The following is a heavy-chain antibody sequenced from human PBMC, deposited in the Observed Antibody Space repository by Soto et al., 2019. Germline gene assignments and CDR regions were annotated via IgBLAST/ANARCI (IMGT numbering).Heavy chain of an antibody. J-gene: IGHJ4*02. D-gene: IGHD6-13*01. Sequence: QLLESGGGLVQAGGSLRLSCAASGFTVSSYALNWVRQAPGKGLEWVSGISASTYYADSVKGRFTISRDTSKNTLYLQMNSLRAEDTAIYFCAIRMYSTRWYYLDYWGQGTQVTVSS. CDR1: GFTVSSYA. CDR2: ISAST. CDR3: AIRMYSTRWYYLDY. V-gene: IGHV3-23*01.